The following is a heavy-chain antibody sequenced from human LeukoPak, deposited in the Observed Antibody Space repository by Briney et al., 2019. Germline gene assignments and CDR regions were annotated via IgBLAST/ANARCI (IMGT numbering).Heavy chain of an antibody. CDR2: IYYSGST. Sequence: PSETLSLTCTVSGGSISSSNYYWGWIRRSPGKGLEWIGSIYYSGSTYYNPSLKSRVTISVDTSKNQFSLKLSSVTAADTAVYYCARRRHGYCSTNTCYRWGQGILVTVSS. J-gene: IGHJ4*02. D-gene: IGHD2-2*02. CDR1: GGSISSSNYY. CDR3: ARRRHGYCSTNTCYR. V-gene: IGHV4-39*01.